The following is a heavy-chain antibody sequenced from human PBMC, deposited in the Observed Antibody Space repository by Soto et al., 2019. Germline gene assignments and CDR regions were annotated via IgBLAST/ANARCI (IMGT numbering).Heavy chain of an antibody. CDR2: LFPGGTT. CDR1: GDPITSYF. Sequence: NPSETLSLTCTVSGDPITSYFWSWIRQPAGKGLEWIGHLFPGGTTSPNTSLESRVSMSIDTSKNQFSLTLTSVTAADTAMYYCARTLSGFTYGSRQFYFDYWGQGSLVTVSS. D-gene: IGHD3-10*01. J-gene: IGHJ4*02. CDR3: ARTLSGFTYGSRQFYFDY. V-gene: IGHV4-4*07.